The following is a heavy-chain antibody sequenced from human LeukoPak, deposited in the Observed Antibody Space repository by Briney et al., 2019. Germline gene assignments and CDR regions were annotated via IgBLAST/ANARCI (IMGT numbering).Heavy chain of an antibody. CDR3: ARHVTMRRFSSFHDY. V-gene: IGHV4-39*01. CDR1: GGSISSSSYY. CDR2: IYYSGST. J-gene: IGHJ4*02. D-gene: IGHD3-22*01. Sequence: SETLSLTCTVSGGSISSSSYYWAWIRQSPGKGLEGIGRIYYSGSTYHNPSLKSRVTISVDTSKNQFSLKLSSVIAADTAVYYCARHVTMRRFSSFHDYWGRGTLVTVSS.